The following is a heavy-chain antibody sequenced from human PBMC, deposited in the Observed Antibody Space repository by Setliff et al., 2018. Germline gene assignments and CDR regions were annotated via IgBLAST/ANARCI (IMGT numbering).Heavy chain of an antibody. CDR3: ARVRKNDDSNNWYGASYYSYHYAMDV. Sequence: VASVKVSCKASGYTFTSYDINWVRQATGQGLEWMGWISADNGNTNYAQNLQGRVTMTTDTSTSTAYMELRSLRSDDTAIYYCARVRKNDDSNNWYGASYYSYHYAMDVWGLGTTVTVSS. CDR2: ISADNGNT. J-gene: IGHJ6*02. CDR1: GYTFTSYD. D-gene: IGHD6-13*01. V-gene: IGHV1-18*01.